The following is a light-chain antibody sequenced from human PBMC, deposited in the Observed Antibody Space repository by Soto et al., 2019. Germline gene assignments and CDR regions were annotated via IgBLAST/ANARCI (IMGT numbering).Light chain of an antibody. V-gene: IGKV4-1*01. J-gene: IGKJ2*01. CDR3: QQYYSIPYT. CDR1: QSVLYNSNHKNY. Sequence: DIVMTQSPDSLAVSLGERATINCKSSQSVLYNSNHKNYFAWYQQKPGQPPKLLIYWASTRESGVPDRFSGSGSGTDFTLTISSLQAEDVAVYYCQQYYSIPYTFGQGTKLEIK. CDR2: WAS.